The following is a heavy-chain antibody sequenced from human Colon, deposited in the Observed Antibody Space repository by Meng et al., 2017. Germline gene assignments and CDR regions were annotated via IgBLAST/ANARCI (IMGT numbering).Heavy chain of an antibody. CDR3: ARDLGDETWIFGDS. V-gene: IGHV1-3*01. CDR1: GYTFTAYG. J-gene: IGHJ4*02. CDR2: NNGGNGTT. Sequence: ASVKVSCKASGYTFTAYGIHWVRQAPGQRLEWMGTNNGGNGTTTYSQNFQGRVTISRDTSGTTVYMDLTSLRSEDTAVYFGARDLGDETWIFGDSWGPGTRVTGS. D-gene: IGHD2-2*03.